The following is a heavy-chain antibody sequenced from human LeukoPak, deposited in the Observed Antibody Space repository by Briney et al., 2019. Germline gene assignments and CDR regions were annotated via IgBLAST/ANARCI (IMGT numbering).Heavy chain of an antibody. J-gene: IGHJ5*02. CDR3: ARDRIVTIFGPPNSFDP. V-gene: IGHV1-18*01. CDR2: ISAYNGNT. D-gene: IGHD3-3*01. Sequence: ASVKVSCKASGYTFTSYGISWVRQAPGQGLEWMGWISAYNGNTNYAQKLQGRVTMTTDISTSTAYMELRSLRSDDTAVYYCARDRIVTIFGPPNSFDPWGQGTLVTVSS. CDR1: GYTFTSYG.